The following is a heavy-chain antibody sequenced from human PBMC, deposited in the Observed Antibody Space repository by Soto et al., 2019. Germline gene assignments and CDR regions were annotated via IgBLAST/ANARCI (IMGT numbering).Heavy chain of an antibody. CDR1: GFTFSSYG. V-gene: IGHV3-30*18. Sequence: GGSLRLSCAASGFTFSSYGMHWVRQAPGKGLEWVAVISYDGSNKYYADSVKGRFTISRDNSKNTLYLQMNSLRAEDTAVYYCAKDLGSSYFVGPWFDPWGQGTLVTVSS. CDR3: AKDLGSSYFVGPWFDP. D-gene: IGHD6-13*01. CDR2: ISYDGSNK. J-gene: IGHJ5*02.